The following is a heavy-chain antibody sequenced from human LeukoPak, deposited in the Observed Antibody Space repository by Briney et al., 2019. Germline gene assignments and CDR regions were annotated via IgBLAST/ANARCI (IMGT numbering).Heavy chain of an antibody. J-gene: IGHJ1*01. Sequence: PSETLSLTCIVSGYSISSGYYWGWIRQPPGKGLEWIGNIHHNGSTYYNPSLKSRVTISVDTSKNQLSLKLSSVTAADTAVYYCARVAAGIGFFQHWGQGTLVTVSS. CDR2: IHHNGST. V-gene: IGHV4-38-2*02. D-gene: IGHD6-13*01. CDR1: GYSISSGYY. CDR3: ARVAAGIGFFQH.